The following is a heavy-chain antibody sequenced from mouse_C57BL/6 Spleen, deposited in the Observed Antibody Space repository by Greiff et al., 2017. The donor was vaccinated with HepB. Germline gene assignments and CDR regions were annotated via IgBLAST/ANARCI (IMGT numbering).Heavy chain of an antibody. J-gene: IGHJ4*01. Sequence: EVKLVESGGGLVQPKGSLKLSCAASGFSFNTYAMNWVRQAPGKGLEWVARIRSKSNNYATYYADSVKDRFTISRDDSESMLYLQMNNLKTEDTAMYYCVRTETMMGYYAMDYWGQGTSVTVSS. CDR2: IRSKSNNYAT. CDR3: VRTETMMGYYAMDY. D-gene: IGHD2-3*01. CDR1: GFSFNTYA. V-gene: IGHV10-1*01.